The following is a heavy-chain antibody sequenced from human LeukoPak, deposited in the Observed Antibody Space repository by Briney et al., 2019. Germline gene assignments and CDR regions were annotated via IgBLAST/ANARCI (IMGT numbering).Heavy chain of an antibody. V-gene: IGHV4-30-2*01. J-gene: IGHJ5*02. CDR1: GGSISSGGYS. D-gene: IGHD1-26*01. CDR2: IYHSGSS. Sequence: PSQTLSLTCAVSGGSISSGGYSWSWIRQPPXXXXXWIGYIYHSGSSYYNPSLKSRVTISVDRSKTQFSLKLSSVTAADTAVYYCARSYSGWFDPWGQGTLVTVSS. CDR3: ARSYSGWFDP.